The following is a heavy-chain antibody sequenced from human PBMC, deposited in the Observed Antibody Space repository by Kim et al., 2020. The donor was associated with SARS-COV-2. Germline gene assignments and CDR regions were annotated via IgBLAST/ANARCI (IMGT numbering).Heavy chain of an antibody. V-gene: IGHV3-23*01. J-gene: IGHJ4*02. CDR1: GLTFSSYA. Sequence: GGSLRLSCAASGLTFSSYAMIWVRQAPGKGLEWVSLISGTGGATEYAASVEGRFTISRDNSKNTLYLQMNSLRAEDTAFYFCAKGLQLYYYGLGSAFDYWGQGTLVTVSS. CDR3: AKGLQLYYYGLGSAFDY. CDR2: ISGTGGAT. D-gene: IGHD3-10*01.